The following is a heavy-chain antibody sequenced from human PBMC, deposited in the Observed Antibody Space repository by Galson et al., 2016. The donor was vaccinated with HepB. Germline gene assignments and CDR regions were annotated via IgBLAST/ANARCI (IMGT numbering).Heavy chain of an antibody. CDR1: GDSISTSAYY. CDR3: ARASPRDSSGWYPDAFDI. J-gene: IGHJ3*02. D-gene: IGHD6-19*01. V-gene: IGHV4-61*08. CDR2: IYYSGTT. Sequence: ETLSLTCTVSGDSISTSAYYWSWIRQHPGKGLEWIGYIYYSGTTYYNPSLKSRVTISVDTSKNQFSLKLSSVTAADTAVYYCARASPRDSSGWYPDAFDIWGQGTMVTVSS.